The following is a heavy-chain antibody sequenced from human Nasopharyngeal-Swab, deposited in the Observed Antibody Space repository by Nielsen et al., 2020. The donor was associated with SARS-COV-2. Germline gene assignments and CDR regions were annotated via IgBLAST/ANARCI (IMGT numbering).Heavy chain of an antibody. J-gene: IGHJ5*02. D-gene: IGHD6-13*01. CDR3: ARDPIGYSSSSWWFDP. V-gene: IGHV3-21*01. Sequence: GGSLRLSCAASGFTFSSYSMNWVRQAPGKGLEWVSSISSSSSSYIYYADSVKGRFTISRDNAKNSLYLQMNSLRAEDTAVYYCARDPIGYSSSSWWFDPWGQGTLVTVSS. CDR1: GFTFSSYS. CDR2: ISSSSSSYI.